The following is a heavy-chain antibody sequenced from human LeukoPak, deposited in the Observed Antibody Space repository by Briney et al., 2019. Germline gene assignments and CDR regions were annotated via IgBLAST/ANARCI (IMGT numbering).Heavy chain of an antibody. D-gene: IGHD6-19*01. Sequence: PAETLSLTCSVSGGSISRSSFYWGWIRQPPGKGLEWIGSINYSGSTYYNPSLKSRVTISVDTSKNQFSLKLSSVTAADTAAYYCARGDPTDVAVAGTNLYYFDYWSQGTLVTVSS. J-gene: IGHJ4*02. CDR2: INYSGST. CDR3: ARGDPTDVAVAGTNLYYFDY. V-gene: IGHV4-39*01. CDR1: GGSISRSSFY.